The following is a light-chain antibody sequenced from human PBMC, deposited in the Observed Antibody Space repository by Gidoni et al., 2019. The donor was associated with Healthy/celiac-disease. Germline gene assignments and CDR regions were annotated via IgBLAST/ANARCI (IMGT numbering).Light chain of an antibody. CDR3: QQFNNYLYT. CDR1: QGISSA. CDR2: DAS. V-gene: IGKV1D-13*01. J-gene: IGKJ2*01. Sequence: AIQLTQYPSSLSASVGDRVTITCRASQGISSALAWYQQKPGKAPKLLIYDASSLESGVPSRFSGSGSGTYFTLTISRLQPEDFASYYCQQFNNYLYTFGQGTKLEIK.